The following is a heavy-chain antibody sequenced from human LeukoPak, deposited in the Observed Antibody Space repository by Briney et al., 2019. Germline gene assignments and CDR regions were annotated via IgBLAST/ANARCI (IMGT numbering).Heavy chain of an antibody. CDR3: ARQTSAISGYSYDEDYFDY. CDR1: GGSISSYY. CDR2: NYYSGST. D-gene: IGHD5-18*01. V-gene: IGHV4-59*08. Sequence: SETLSLTCTVSGGSISSYYWSWIRQPTGKGLEWIGYNYYSGSTNYNPSLKSRVTISVDTSKNQFSLKLSSVTAADTAVYYCARQTSAISGYSYDEDYFDYWGQGTLVTVSS. J-gene: IGHJ4*02.